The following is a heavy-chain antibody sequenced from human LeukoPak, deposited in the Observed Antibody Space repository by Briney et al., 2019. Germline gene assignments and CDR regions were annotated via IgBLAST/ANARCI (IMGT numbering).Heavy chain of an antibody. J-gene: IGHJ4*02. Sequence: PAESLRLSCAASGFTFSSYSMNWIRQAPGKGLEWVGYISSSGSTIYYAASMKGRSTISKDHAKHSPYLQITSTTAEETAVYYCAKDGGSGWYSYFDYWGQGTLVTASS. V-gene: IGHV3-48*01. D-gene: IGHD6-19*01. CDR1: GFTFSSYS. CDR2: ISSSGSTI. CDR3: AKDGGSGWYSYFDY.